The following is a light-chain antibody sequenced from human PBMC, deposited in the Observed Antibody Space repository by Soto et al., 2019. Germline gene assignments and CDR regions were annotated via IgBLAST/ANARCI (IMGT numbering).Light chain of an antibody. CDR2: AAS. J-gene: IGKJ5*01. V-gene: IGKV1-17*01. Sequence: IQMTKSPSALSASVGHTFTITCRASQDVRSDLGWYQHKXGKAPKRLIYAASRLQGGVPSRFSGSGSGTEFTLTIGSLQPEDSETYYCLQHDSFPYTFGQGTRLEIK. CDR3: LQHDSFPYT. CDR1: QDVRSD.